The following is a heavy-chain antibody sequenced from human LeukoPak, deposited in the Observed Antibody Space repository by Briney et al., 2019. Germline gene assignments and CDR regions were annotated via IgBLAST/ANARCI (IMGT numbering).Heavy chain of an antibody. J-gene: IGHJ4*02. CDR1: GGSIGSGGHY. V-gene: IGHV4-31*03. CDR3: ARGALYGDYVVDY. CDR2: IYYSGST. D-gene: IGHD4-17*01. Sequence: SQTLSLTCTVSGGSIGSGGHYWSWIRQHPGKGLGWIGYIYYSGSTYYNPSLKSRLTISVDTSKTQFSLKLSSMTAADTAVYYCARGALYGDYVVDYWGQGTLVTVSS.